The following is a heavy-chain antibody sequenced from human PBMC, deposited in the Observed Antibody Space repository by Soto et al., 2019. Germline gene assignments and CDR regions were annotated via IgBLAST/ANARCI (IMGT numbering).Heavy chain of an antibody. CDR3: AKARTSETAYDVFDI. D-gene: IGHD2-21*02. J-gene: IGHJ3*02. CDR2: ISAGAVAT. CDR1: GFTLSSYA. Sequence: GGSLRLSCAASGFTLSSYAMSWVRQAPGKGLEWVSAISAGAVATNYADSVKGRFTISRDNAKNTLCLQMNSLRAEDTAVYYCAKARTSETAYDVFDIWGQGTVVTVSS. V-gene: IGHV3-23*01.